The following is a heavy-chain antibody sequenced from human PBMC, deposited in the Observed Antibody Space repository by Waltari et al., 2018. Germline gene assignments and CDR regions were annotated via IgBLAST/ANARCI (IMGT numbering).Heavy chain of an antibody. CDR2: ISSSSSYI. V-gene: IGHV3-21*01. J-gene: IGHJ6*03. CDR1: GFPFRSYS. Sequence: VQLVESGGGLVKPGGSLRLSCAASGFPFRSYSMNWVRPAPGQGLEWVSSISSSSSYIYYADSVKGRFTISRDNAKNSLYLQMNSLRAEDTAVYYCARARITGTTLDYYYMDVCGKGTTVTVSS. D-gene: IGHD1-7*01. CDR3: ARARITGTTLDYYYMDV.